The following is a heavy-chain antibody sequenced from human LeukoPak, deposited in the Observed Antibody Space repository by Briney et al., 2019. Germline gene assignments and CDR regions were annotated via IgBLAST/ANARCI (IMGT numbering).Heavy chain of an antibody. J-gene: IGHJ4*02. CDR2: ICYSGST. Sequence: SETLSLTCTVSGGSISTSSYYWGWIRQPPGKGLKWIGSICYSGSTYYNPSLKSRVTISVDTSKNQFSLKLSSVTAADTAVYYCARRRYSSGFIDYWGQGTLVTVSS. CDR3: ARRRYSSGFIDY. CDR1: GGSISTSSYY. D-gene: IGHD6-19*01. V-gene: IGHV4-39*01.